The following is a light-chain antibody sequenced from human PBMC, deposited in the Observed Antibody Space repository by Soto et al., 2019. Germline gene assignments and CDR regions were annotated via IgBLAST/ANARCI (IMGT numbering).Light chain of an antibody. CDR3: HQYGRSAPIT. Sequence: EDVLTQSPATLALSPGERATLSCRASHRIANNFLAWFQQKPGQPPTLLIYGASTRASGIPDRFSGSGSGTDFALTISRLEPGDFAVYYCHQYGRSAPITFGQGTRLETK. J-gene: IGKJ5*01. CDR2: GAS. CDR1: HRIANNF. V-gene: IGKV3-20*01.